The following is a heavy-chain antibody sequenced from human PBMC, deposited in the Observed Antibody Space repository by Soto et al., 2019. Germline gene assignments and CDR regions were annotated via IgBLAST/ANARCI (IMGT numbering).Heavy chain of an antibody. D-gene: IGHD2-8*01. V-gene: IGHV4-31*03. CDR2: IYHSGST. J-gene: IGHJ4*02. Sequence: QVQLQESGPGLVKPSQTLSLTCTVSGGSITSSGSSYSWVRHHPGKGLEWIGYIYHSGSTYYNPSSKSRLIISMDTSKNQIFLKLSAVTAADTAVYYCARGWRRYCSSGICYPRGFASWGQGTLVSVSS. CDR3: ARGWRRYCSSGICYPRGFAS. CDR1: GGSITSSGSS.